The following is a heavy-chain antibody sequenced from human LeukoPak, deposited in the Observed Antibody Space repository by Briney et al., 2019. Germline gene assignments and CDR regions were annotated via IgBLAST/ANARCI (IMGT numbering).Heavy chain of an antibody. CDR2: IYHSGST. CDR3: ARQGYDFWSGYYSY. J-gene: IGHJ4*02. CDR1: GYSISSGYY. D-gene: IGHD3-3*01. V-gene: IGHV4-38-2*02. Sequence: SETLSLTCTVSGYSISSGYYWGWIRQPPGKGLERIGSIYHSGSTYYNPSLKSRVTISVDTSKNQFSLKLSSVTAADTAVYYCARQGYDFWSGYYSYWGQGTLVTVSS.